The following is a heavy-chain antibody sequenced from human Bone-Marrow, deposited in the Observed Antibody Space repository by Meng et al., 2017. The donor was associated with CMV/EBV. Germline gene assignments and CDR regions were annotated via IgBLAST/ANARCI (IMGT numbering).Heavy chain of an antibody. CDR3: ARVADWSGYYYYGMDA. V-gene: IGHV3-11*04. Sequence: GESLKISCAASGFTFSDYYMSWIRQAPGKGLEWVSYISSSGSTIYYADSVKGRFTISRDNAKNSLYLQMNSLRAEDTAVYYCARVADWSGYYYYGMDAWGQGTTVTVSS. J-gene: IGHJ6*02. CDR1: GFTFSDYY. CDR2: ISSSGSTI. D-gene: IGHD3-3*01.